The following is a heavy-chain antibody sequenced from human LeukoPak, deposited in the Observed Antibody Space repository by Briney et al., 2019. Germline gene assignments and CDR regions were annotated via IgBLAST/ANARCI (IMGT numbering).Heavy chain of an antibody. Sequence: SETLSLTCAVSGGSISSSNWWSWVRQPPGKGLEWIGEIYHSGSTNYNPSLKSRVTISVDKSKNQFSPKLSSVTAADTAVYYCASILGYCSSTSCYKEDYWGQGTLVTVSS. J-gene: IGHJ4*02. CDR1: GGSISSSNW. D-gene: IGHD2-2*02. CDR3: ASILGYCSSTSCYKEDY. V-gene: IGHV4-4*02. CDR2: IYHSGST.